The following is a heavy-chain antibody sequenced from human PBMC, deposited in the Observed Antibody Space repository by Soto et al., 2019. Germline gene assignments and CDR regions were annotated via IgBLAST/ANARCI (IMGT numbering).Heavy chain of an antibody. J-gene: IGHJ3*02. Sequence: GESLNLSCKGSGYSFTRYWIGLVRQMSGKGMEWMGIIFPGESDTRYSPSFQGQGTISADKSISTAYLQWSSLKASDTAMYYCSTGHTVTCMRRAFAMGGYVTMASV. CDR2: IFPGESDT. V-gene: IGHV5-51*01. CDR3: STGHTVTCMRRAFAM. CDR1: GYSFTRYW. D-gene: IGHD4-4*01.